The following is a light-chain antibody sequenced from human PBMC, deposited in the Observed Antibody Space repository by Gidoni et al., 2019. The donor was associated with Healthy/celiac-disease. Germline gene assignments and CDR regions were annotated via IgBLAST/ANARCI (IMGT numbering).Light chain of an antibody. CDR3: SSYTSSSTLYV. V-gene: IGLV2-14*03. J-gene: IGLJ1*01. Sequence: QSALTQPASVSGSPGQSITISCTGTSSDVGGYNYVSWYQHNPGKAPNLMIYDVSNRPAGVSNRFSGSKSGNTASLTISVLQAEDEADYYCSSYTSSSTLYVFGTGTKVTVL. CDR1: SSDVGGYNY. CDR2: DVS.